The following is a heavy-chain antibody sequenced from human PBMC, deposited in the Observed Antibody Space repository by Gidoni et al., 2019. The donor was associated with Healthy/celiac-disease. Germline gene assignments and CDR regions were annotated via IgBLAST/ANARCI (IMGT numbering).Heavy chain of an antibody. V-gene: IGHV3-23*01. CDR2: ISVSGGST. J-gene: IGHJ5*02. CDR1: GFTFSSYA. D-gene: IGHD1-26*01. CDR3: AKDWGPSGSYATNWFDP. Sequence: EVQLLESGGGLVQPGGSLRLSCAASGFTFSSYAMSWVRQAPGKGLEWVSAISVSGGSTYYADSVKGRFTISRDNSKNTLYLQMNSLRAEDTAVYYCAKDWGPSGSYATNWFDPWGQGTLVTVSS.